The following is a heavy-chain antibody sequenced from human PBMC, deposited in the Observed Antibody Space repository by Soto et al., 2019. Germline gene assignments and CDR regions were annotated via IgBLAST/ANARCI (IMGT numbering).Heavy chain of an antibody. CDR1: GGTFNVYT. Sequence: QVQLVQSGAEVKKPGSSVKVSCKASGGTFNVYTIIWVRQAPGQGLEWMGRIIPMLAITNYAQRFQGRVTLTVDTSTTTAYMELSSLTSEDTAVYYCALGSWSGETFDIWGQGTLVTVSS. D-gene: IGHD6-13*01. CDR2: IIPMLAIT. J-gene: IGHJ3*02. CDR3: ALGSWSGETFDI. V-gene: IGHV1-69*02.